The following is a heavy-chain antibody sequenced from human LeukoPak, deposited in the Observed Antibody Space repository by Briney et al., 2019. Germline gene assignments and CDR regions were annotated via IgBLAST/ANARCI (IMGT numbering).Heavy chain of an antibody. D-gene: IGHD6-6*01. Sequence: SETLSLTCTVSGGSISSYYWSWIRQPPGKGLEWIGYIYYSGSTNYNPSLKSRVTISVDTSENQFSLKLSSVTAADTAVYYCARVRRYGSSRGLDYWGQGTLVTVSS. CDR3: ARVRRYGSSRGLDY. V-gene: IGHV4-59*01. CDR2: IYYSGST. CDR1: GGSISSYY. J-gene: IGHJ4*02.